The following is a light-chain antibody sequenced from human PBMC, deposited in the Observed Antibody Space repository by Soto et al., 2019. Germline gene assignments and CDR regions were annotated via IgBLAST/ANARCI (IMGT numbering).Light chain of an antibody. CDR1: QSITTY. J-gene: IGKJ5*01. Sequence: DMQMTKSPSSVSASVGDRVTITCRASQSITTYLNWYQQTSGEAPKLLIYAAARLQTGVPSRFSGSESGTDFTLTISSLQPEDFATYYCQQAYGAPPTFGQGTRLEIK. CDR2: AAA. V-gene: IGKV1-39*01. CDR3: QQAYGAPPT.